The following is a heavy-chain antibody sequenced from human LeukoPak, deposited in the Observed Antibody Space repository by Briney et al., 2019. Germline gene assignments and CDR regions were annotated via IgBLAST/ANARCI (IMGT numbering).Heavy chain of an antibody. CDR2: IDHRGNT. J-gene: IGHJ4*02. CDR3: ASGYGPGY. V-gene: IGHV4-4*02. Sequence: SETLSRTCAVSGDSITNTNWWNWVRQPPGKGLEWIAEIDHRGNTNYNPSLKSRVTISADKSKNQFSLKLNSVTAADTAVYYCASGYGPGYWGQGTLVTVSA. D-gene: IGHD5-12*01. CDR1: GDSITNTNW.